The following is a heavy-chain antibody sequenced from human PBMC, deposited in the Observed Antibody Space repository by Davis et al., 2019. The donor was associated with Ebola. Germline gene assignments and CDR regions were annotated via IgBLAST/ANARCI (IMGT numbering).Heavy chain of an antibody. CDR3: ARRRWSSSGCIFS. Sequence: SVPVPRLASGYIFTSYDIHWARQAPGHGLEWMGWINPNSGNTGYARKFQDRVTMTRDTSMNTAYMELSSLRSEDTAVYYCARRRWSSSGCIFSWGQGTMVTVSS. J-gene: IGHJ3*01. CDR1: GYIFTSYD. CDR2: INPNSGNT. D-gene: IGHD3-22*01. V-gene: IGHV1-8*01.